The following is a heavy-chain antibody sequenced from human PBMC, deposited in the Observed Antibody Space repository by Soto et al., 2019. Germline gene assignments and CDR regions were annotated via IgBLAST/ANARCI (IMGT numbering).Heavy chain of an antibody. CDR3: AKEIFGVAGRALHI. CDR1: GFTFRNYD. J-gene: IGHJ3*02. D-gene: IGHD3-3*01. CDR2: VSIRGGST. V-gene: IGHV3-23*01. Sequence: EEQLLESGGGLVQPGGSLRLSCAATGFTFRNYDMSWVRQAPGEGLEWVSSVSIRGGSTDYTDSVRGRFTVSRDDSKNILYLQMHILKAEDTALYYCAKEIFGVAGRALHIWGHGTMVTVSS.